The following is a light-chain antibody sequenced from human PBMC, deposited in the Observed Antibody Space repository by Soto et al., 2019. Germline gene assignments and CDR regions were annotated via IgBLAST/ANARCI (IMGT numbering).Light chain of an antibody. Sequence: QSVLTQPPSVSEAPRQRVTISCSGSSSNIGNNAVNWYQQLPGKAPKLLIYYDDLLPSGVSDRFSGSKSGTSASLAISGLQSEDEADYFCASWDDSQNVVLFGGGTKVTVL. J-gene: IGLJ2*01. CDR2: YDD. CDR1: SSNIGNNA. V-gene: IGLV1-36*01. CDR3: ASWDDSQNVVL.